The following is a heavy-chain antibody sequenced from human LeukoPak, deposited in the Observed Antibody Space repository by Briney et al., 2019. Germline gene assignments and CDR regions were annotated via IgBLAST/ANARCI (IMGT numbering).Heavy chain of an antibody. Sequence: RAFLRLSGAASGLTFDDYAMHWVRQATRKGLEWVSLISGDGGSTYYADSVKGRFTISRDNSKNSLYLQMNSLRTEDTALYYCAKDMEPYYYYGMDVWGQGTTVTVSS. V-gene: IGHV3-43*02. CDR1: GLTFDDYA. J-gene: IGHJ6*02. D-gene: IGHD1-1*01. CDR2: ISGDGGST. CDR3: AKDMEPYYYYGMDV.